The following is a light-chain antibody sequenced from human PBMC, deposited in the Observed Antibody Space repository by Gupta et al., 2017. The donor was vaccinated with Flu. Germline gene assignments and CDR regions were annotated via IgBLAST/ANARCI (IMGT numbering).Light chain of an antibody. J-gene: IGKJ5*01. CDR2: DAS. V-gene: IGKV3-11*01. CDR1: QSVSSY. CDR3: QQRINWPNIT. Sequence: EIVLTQSPATLSLSPGERATLSCRASQSVSSYLAWYQQKPGQAPRLLIYDASNRATGITARYSGSGSGKDFTLTISSLEPEDFAVYYCQQRINWPNITFGQGTRMDIK.